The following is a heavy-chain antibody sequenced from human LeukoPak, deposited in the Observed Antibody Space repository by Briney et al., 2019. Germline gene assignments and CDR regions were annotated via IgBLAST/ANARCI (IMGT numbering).Heavy chain of an antibody. D-gene: IGHD3-10*01. CDR1: EFTVDLNY. V-gene: IGHV3-66*01. CDR3: ARGQPTMVIPDY. CDR2: IYSGGST. J-gene: IGHJ4*02. Sequence: GGSLRLSCAAFEFTVDLNYIIWVRQAPGRGLEWVSVIYSGGSTYYADSVKGRFTISRDNIKNTVYLQMSSLRVEDTAMYYCARGQPTMVIPDYWGQGTLVTVSS.